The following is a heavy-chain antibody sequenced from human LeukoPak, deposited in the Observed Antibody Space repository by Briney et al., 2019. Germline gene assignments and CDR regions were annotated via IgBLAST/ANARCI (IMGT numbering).Heavy chain of an antibody. Sequence: GGSLRLSCAASGFTFDDYTMHWVRQAPGKGLEWVSLISWDGGSTYYADSVKGRFTISRDNSKNSLYLQMNSLRTEDTALYYCAKGEDYGNYVDYWGQGTLVTVSS. CDR2: ISWDGGST. V-gene: IGHV3-43*01. CDR3: AKGEDYGNYVDY. J-gene: IGHJ4*02. CDR1: GFTFDDYT. D-gene: IGHD4-17*01.